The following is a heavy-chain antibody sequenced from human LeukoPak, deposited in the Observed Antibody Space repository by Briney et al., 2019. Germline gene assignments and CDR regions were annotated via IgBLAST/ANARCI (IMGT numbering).Heavy chain of an antibody. CDR2: IYYSGST. J-gene: IGHJ3*02. CDR1: GGYISSYY. Sequence: SETLSLTCTVSGGYISSYYWSWIRQPPGKGLEWIGYIYYSGSTNYNPSLKSRVTISVDTSKNQFSLKLSSVTAADTAVYYCARAPGDSSSWYSGLDAFDIWGQGTMVTVSS. D-gene: IGHD6-13*01. CDR3: ARAPGDSSSWYSGLDAFDI. V-gene: IGHV4-59*01.